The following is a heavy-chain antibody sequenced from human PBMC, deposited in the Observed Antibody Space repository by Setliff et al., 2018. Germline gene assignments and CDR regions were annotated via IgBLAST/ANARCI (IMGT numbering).Heavy chain of an antibody. J-gene: IGHJ4*02. V-gene: IGHV3-33*08. D-gene: IGHD6-13*01. CDR3: ARDLEATAGTPRAFDV. Sequence: LRLSCAASGFTFSTYRMHWVRQAPGKGLEWVAVIWDDGVKKYHADSVKGRFTISRDNSKNTLYLQMNSLSPEDTAVYYCARDLEATAGTPRAFDVWGQGTPVTVSS. CDR2: IWDDGVKK. CDR1: GFTFSTYR.